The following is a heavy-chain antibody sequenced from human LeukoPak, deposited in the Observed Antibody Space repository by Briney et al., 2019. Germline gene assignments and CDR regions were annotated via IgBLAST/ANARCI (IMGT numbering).Heavy chain of an antibody. D-gene: IGHD3-16*02. Sequence: PSETLSLTCTVSGGSISSYYWSWIRQPPGKGLEWIGYIYYSGSTNYNPSLKSRVTISVDTSKNQFSLKLSSVTAADTAVYYCARVGMITFGGVIANYYYYYMDVWGKGTTVTVSS. J-gene: IGHJ6*03. CDR2: IYYSGST. V-gene: IGHV4-59*12. CDR3: ARVGMITFGGVIANYYYYYMDV. CDR1: GGSISSYY.